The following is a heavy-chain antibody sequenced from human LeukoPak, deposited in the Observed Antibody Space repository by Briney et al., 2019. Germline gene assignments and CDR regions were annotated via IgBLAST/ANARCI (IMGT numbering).Heavy chain of an antibody. J-gene: IGHJ3*02. CDR2: IYTSGST. CDR3: ARDLSDWGGDAFDI. Sequence: PSETLSLTCTVSGGSISSYYWSWIRQPAGKGLEWIGRIYTSGSTNYNPSLKSRVTMSEDTSKNQFSLKLSSVTAADTAVYYCARDLSDWGGDAFDIWGQGTMVTVSS. V-gene: IGHV4-4*07. D-gene: IGHD7-27*01. CDR1: GGSISSYY.